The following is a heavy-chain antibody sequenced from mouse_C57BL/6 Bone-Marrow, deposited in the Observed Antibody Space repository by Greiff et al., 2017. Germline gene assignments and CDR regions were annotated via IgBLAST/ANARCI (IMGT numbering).Heavy chain of an antibody. Sequence: EVQLVESGAELVKPGASVKLSCTASGFNIKDYYMHWVKQRPEQGLEWIGRIDPEDGETKYAPKFQGKATITADTSSNTAYLQLSSLPSEDTAGYYCARGPMEDWFAYWGQGTLVTVSA. V-gene: IGHV14-2*01. CDR3: ARGPMEDWFAY. CDR2: IDPEDGET. D-gene: IGHD1-1*02. J-gene: IGHJ3*01. CDR1: GFNIKDYY.